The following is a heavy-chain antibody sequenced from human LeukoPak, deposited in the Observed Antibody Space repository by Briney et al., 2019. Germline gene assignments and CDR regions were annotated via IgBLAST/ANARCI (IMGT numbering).Heavy chain of an antibody. J-gene: IGHJ4*02. CDR2: INPNSGGP. CDR1: GYTFTGYY. V-gene: IGHV1-2*06. Sequence: ASVKVSCKASGYTFTGYYMHWVRQAPGQGLEWMGRINPNSGGPNYAQKFQGRVTMTRDTSISTAYMELSRLISDDTAVYYCARDVWEMATTPHFDYWGQGTLVTVSS. CDR3: ARDVWEMATTPHFDY. D-gene: IGHD5-24*01.